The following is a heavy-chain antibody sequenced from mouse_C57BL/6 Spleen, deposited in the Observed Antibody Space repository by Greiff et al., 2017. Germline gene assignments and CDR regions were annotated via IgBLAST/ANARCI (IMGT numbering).Heavy chain of an antibody. CDR3: ERRDGSSLYAMDY. D-gene: IGHD1-1*01. Sequence: EVHLVESGGDLVKPGGSLKLSCAASGFTFSSYGMSLVRQTPDKRLEWVATISSGGSYSYYPDSVKGRLTISSDNAKNTQYIQMNSVKSEDTDMYSWERRDGSSLYAMDYWGQGTSVTVSS. CDR2: ISSGGSYS. CDR1: GFTFSSYG. V-gene: IGHV5-6*01. J-gene: IGHJ4*01.